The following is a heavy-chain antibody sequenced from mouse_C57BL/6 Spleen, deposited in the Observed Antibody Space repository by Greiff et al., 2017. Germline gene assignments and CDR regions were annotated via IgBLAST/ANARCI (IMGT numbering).Heavy chain of an antibody. CDR3: DAPETDY. D-gene: IGHD4-1*01. CDR1: GFSLNSYG. CDR2: IWGDGST. Sequence: VQRVESGPGLVAPSQSLSITCTVSGFSLNSYGVSWVRHPPGKGLELLGVIWGDGSTYYHSALISRLSISKDNSKSQVFVKLNSLQTDDTATYYCDAPETDYWGQGTSVTVSS. V-gene: IGHV2-3*01. J-gene: IGHJ4*01.